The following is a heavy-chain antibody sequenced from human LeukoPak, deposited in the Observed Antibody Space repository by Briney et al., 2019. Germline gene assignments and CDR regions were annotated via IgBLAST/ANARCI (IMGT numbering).Heavy chain of an antibody. CDR1: GGTFSSYA. Sequence: GASVKVSCKASGGTFSSYAISWVRQAPGQGLEWMGGIIPIFGTANYAQKFQGRVTITTDESTSTAYMELSSLRSEGTAVYYCARGYSGSYFLFDYWGQGTLVTVSS. D-gene: IGHD1-26*01. CDR2: IIPIFGTA. J-gene: IGHJ4*02. CDR3: ARGYSGSYFLFDY. V-gene: IGHV1-69*05.